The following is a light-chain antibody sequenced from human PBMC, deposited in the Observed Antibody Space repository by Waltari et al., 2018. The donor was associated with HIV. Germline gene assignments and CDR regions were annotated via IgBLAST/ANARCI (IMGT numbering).Light chain of an antibody. CDR2: LNSDGSH. V-gene: IGLV4-69*01. CDR1: SEHSSFA. Sequence: QVVLTQSPSASASLGASVRLTCTLSSEHSSFAIVWHQQQPEKGPRYLMKLNSDGSHTKGDGIPNRFSGSSSGTERYLTISSLQSEDEADYYCQTWGAGSAVVFGGGTKLTVL. J-gene: IGLJ2*01. CDR3: QTWGAGSAVV.